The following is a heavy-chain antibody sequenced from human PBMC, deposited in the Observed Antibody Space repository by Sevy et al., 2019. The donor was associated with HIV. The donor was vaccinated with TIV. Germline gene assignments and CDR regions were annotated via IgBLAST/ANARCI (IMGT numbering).Heavy chain of an antibody. D-gene: IGHD4-17*01. CDR3: ARDIAYGQPEIYFDY. J-gene: IGHJ4*02. CDR1: GYTFTSYY. V-gene: IGHV1-46*01. CDR2: INPSGGST. Sequence: ASVKVSCKASGYTFTSYYMHWVRQAPGQELEWMGIINPSGGSTSYAQKFQGRVTMTRDTSTSTVYMELSSLRSEDTAVYYCARDIAYGQPEIYFDYWGQGTLVTVSS.